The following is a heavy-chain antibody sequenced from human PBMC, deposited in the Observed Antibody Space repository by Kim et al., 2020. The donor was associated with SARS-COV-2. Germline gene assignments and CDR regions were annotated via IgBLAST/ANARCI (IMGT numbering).Heavy chain of an antibody. V-gene: IGHV4-34*01. CDR3: ARGLPSPVNDYYIDA. Sequence: SETLSLTCAVYGGTFTGYNWNWIRQAPGKGLEWIGEINPSGCTRYKPSLESRISIAVDRSTNQLSLELKSVTAADTATYLFARGLPSPVNDYYIDAWARG. J-gene: IGHJ6*03. CDR1: GGTFTGYN. D-gene: IGHD4-17*01. CDR2: INPSGCT.